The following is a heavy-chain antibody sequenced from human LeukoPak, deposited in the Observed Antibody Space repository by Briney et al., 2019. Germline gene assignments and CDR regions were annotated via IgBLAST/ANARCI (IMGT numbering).Heavy chain of an antibody. CDR3: ARRLDVRYCSSTSCYTKNKGDAFDI. Sequence: SETLSLTCIVSGSSISSSSYYWGWIRQPPGKGLEWIGSIYYSGSTYYNPSLKSRVTISVDTSKNQFSLKLSSVTAADTAVYYCARRLDVRYCSSTSCYTKNKGDAFDIWGQGTMVTVSS. CDR2: IYYSGST. D-gene: IGHD2-2*02. V-gene: IGHV4-39*01. J-gene: IGHJ3*02. CDR1: GSSISSSSYY.